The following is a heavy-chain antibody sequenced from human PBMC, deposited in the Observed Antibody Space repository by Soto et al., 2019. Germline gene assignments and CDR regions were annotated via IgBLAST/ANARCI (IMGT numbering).Heavy chain of an antibody. D-gene: IGHD3-3*02. Sequence: PSETLSLTCTVSGGSVSSGSYYWSWIRQPPGKGLEWIGYIYYSGSTNYNPSLKSRVTISVDTSKNQFSLKLSSVTAADTAVYYCARGSFLGSLFDPWGQGTLVTVSS. V-gene: IGHV4-61*01. CDR3: ARGSFLGSLFDP. J-gene: IGHJ5*02. CDR2: IYYSGST. CDR1: GGSVSSGSYY.